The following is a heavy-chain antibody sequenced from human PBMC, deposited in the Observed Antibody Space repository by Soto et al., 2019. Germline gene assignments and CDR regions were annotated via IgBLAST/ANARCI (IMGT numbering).Heavy chain of an antibody. CDR1: GFTFSTFS. J-gene: IGHJ4*02. Sequence: VQLLESGGGLVQPGGSLRLSCEASGFTFSTFSMSWVRQSPGKGLEWVSAISGSGDYTYNADSVKGRFTLSRDNSQNTLYLQMNNLRAADTAIYYCATAPAGSGDYEGLFDHRGQGALVTVSS. D-gene: IGHD2-21*02. CDR2: ISGSGDYT. V-gene: IGHV3-23*01. CDR3: ATAPAGSGDYEGLFDH.